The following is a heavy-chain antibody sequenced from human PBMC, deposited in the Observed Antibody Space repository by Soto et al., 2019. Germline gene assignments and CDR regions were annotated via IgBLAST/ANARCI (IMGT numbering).Heavy chain of an antibody. CDR3: CWCGSINYYFNQ. CDR1: GLKFSDAW. D-gene: IGHD2-8*01. J-gene: IGHJ4*02. CDR2: IKSVSSGGTR. Sequence: EVQLVESGGDLVKPGGSLRLSCIVSGLKFSDAWMSWVRQVPGRGLEWVGRIKSVSSGGTRDYAAPVRGRFTISRDDSKNTVYLQMDSLKTEDTAMYYCCWCGSINYYFNQWGQGTLVTVSS. V-gene: IGHV3-15*01.